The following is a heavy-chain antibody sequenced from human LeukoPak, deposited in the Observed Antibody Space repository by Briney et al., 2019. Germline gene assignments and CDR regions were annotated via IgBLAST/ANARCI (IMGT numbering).Heavy chain of an antibody. CDR1: GFTFSSYW. J-gene: IGHJ4*02. Sequence: GGSLRLSCAASGFTFSSYWMSWVRQAPGKGLEWVANIKQDGSEKYYVDSVKGRFTISRDNAKNSLYLQMNSLRAEDTAVYYCARGFYYYDSSGYWGYWGQGTLVTVSS. CDR3: ARGFYYYDSSGYWGY. D-gene: IGHD3-22*01. V-gene: IGHV3-7*01. CDR2: IKQDGSEK.